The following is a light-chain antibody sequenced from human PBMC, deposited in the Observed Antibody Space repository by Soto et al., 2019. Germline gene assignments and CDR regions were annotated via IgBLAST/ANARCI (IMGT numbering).Light chain of an antibody. V-gene: IGKV1-6*01. Sequence: AIQMTQSPSSLSASVGDRVTITCRASQDIRTQLGWYQQKPGKAPRLLIYGTFSLQSGVPSRFSGSGSGTDFTLTSSCLQPDDFAAYYCLQDFKYPRTFGQGTKVDIK. CDR1: QDIRTQ. CDR2: GTF. J-gene: IGKJ1*01. CDR3: LQDFKYPRT.